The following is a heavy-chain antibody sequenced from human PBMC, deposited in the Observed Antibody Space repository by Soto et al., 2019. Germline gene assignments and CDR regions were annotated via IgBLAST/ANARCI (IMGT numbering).Heavy chain of an antibody. J-gene: IGHJ6*02. CDR2: ISAYNGNT. D-gene: IGHD3-3*01. CDR1: GYTFTSYG. CDR3: AREPSVGVGLYGMEV. Sequence: PGESLKISCKASGYTFTSYGISWVRQAPGQGLEWMGWISAYNGNTNYAQKLQGRVTMTTDTSTSTAYMELRSLRSDDTAVYYCAREPSVGVGLYGMEVWGQGTTVTVSS. V-gene: IGHV1-18*01.